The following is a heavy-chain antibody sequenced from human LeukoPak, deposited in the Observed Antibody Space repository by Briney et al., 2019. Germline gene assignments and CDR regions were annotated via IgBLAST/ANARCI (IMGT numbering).Heavy chain of an antibody. D-gene: IGHD3-10*01. CDR3: ARDFIELLWFGELRGFDY. Sequence: ASVKVSCKASGYTFTSYGISWVRQAPGQGLEWMGWISAYNGNTNYAQKLQGRVIMTTDTSTSTAYMELRSLRSDDTAVYYCARDFIELLWFGELRGFDYWGQGTLVTVSS. V-gene: IGHV1-18*01. J-gene: IGHJ4*02. CDR1: GYTFTSYG. CDR2: ISAYNGNT.